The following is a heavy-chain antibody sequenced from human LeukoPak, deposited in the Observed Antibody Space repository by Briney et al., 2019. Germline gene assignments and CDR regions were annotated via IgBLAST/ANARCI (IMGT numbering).Heavy chain of an antibody. Sequence: SETLSLTCAVYGASLSGYYWNWIRQPPEKGLEWIGEITDSGSTNYNPSLESRVTISVDTSQRRFSLRLTSVTAADTAIYYCARFPRWFDPWGQGTLVTVSS. CDR2: ITDSGST. CDR3: ARFPRWFDP. V-gene: IGHV4-34*01. CDR1: GASLSGYY. J-gene: IGHJ5*02.